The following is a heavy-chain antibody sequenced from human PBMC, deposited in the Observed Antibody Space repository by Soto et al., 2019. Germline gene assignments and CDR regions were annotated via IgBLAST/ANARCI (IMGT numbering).Heavy chain of an antibody. CDR2: INHSGST. D-gene: IGHD2-2*01. J-gene: IGHJ5*02. V-gene: IGHV4-34*01. Sequence: QVQLQQWGAGLLKPSETLSLTCAVYGGSFSGYYWSWIRQPPGKGLEWIGEINHSGSTNYNPSLKSRVTISVDTSKNQFSLKLSSVTAADTAVYYCARGGYCSSTGCYPPSEGWFDPWGQGTLVTVSS. CDR3: ARGGYCSSTGCYPPSEGWFDP. CDR1: GGSFSGYY.